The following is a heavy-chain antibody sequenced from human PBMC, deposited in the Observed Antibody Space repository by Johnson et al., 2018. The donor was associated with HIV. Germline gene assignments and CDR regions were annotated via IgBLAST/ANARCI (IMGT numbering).Heavy chain of an antibody. CDR2: ISGGST. J-gene: IGHJ3*02. V-gene: IGHV3-38-3*01. D-gene: IGHD3-22*01. Sequence: VQLVESGGGLVQPGGSLRLSCAASGFTFSSYGMHWVRQAPGKGLEWVSSISGGSTYYADSRKGRFTISRDNSKNTLYLQMNSLRAEDTAVYYCAKDRAHSSNYLDAFDIWGQGTMVTVSS. CDR1: GFTFSSYG. CDR3: AKDRAHSSNYLDAFDI.